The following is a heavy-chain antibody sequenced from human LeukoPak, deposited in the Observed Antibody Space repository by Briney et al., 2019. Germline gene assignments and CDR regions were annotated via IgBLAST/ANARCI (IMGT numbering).Heavy chain of an antibody. CDR3: AKDSAFYYIDV. J-gene: IGHJ6*03. D-gene: IGHD3-10*01. CDR1: GFTFNNYG. Sequence: PGGSLRLSCAASGFTFNNYGMHWVRQAPGKGLEWVAFIRYNGNNQYYADSVKGRFTISRDNSKNTLYLQMNSLKGDDTAVYYCAKDSAFYYIDVWGKGTTVITSS. V-gene: IGHV3-30*02. CDR2: IRYNGNNQ.